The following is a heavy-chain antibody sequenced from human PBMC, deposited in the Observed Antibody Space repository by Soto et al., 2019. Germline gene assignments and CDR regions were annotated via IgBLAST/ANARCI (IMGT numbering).Heavy chain of an antibody. D-gene: IGHD3-10*01. CDR2: ISAYNGNT. Sequence: QVQLVQSGAEVKKPGASVKVSCKASGYTFTSYGISWVRQAPGQGLEWMGWISAYNGNTNYAQQPQGRVTMTTDTSTRRAYMELRSLRSDDTAVYYCARDKGDGSGSYYGYWGQGTLVTVSS. CDR1: GYTFTSYG. V-gene: IGHV1-18*01. CDR3: ARDKGDGSGSYYGY. J-gene: IGHJ4*02.